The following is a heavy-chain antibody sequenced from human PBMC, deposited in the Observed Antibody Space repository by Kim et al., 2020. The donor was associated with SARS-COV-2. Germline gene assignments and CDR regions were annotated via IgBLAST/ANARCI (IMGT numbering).Heavy chain of an antibody. J-gene: IGHJ4*02. D-gene: IGHD1-26*01. CDR3: AQEQSVGSYDVFSDY. V-gene: IGHV3-23*01. Sequence: AMKGRLTMSSDNTKNTLYLQMNSLRAEDTAVYYCAQEQSVGSYDVFSDYWGQGTLGTVSS.